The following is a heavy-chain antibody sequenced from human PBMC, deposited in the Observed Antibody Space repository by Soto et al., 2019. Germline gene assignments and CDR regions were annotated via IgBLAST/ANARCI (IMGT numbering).Heavy chain of an antibody. Sequence: ASVKVSCKASGYTFTSYGINWVRQAPGQGLEWMGWISAYNGNTNYAQKLQGRVTMTTDTSTSTAYMELRSLRSDDTAVYYCARDQSPIYPDYVGGYYYYAFDVWGQGTTITV. CDR1: GYTFTSYG. D-gene: IGHD4-17*01. CDR3: ARDQSPIYPDYVGGYYYYAFDV. J-gene: IGHJ6*02. CDR2: ISAYNGNT. V-gene: IGHV1-18*04.